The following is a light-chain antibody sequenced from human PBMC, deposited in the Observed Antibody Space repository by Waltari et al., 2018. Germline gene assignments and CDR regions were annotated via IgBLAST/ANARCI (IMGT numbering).Light chain of an antibody. CDR3: QQYGRSALWA. V-gene: IGKV3-20*01. J-gene: IGKJ1*01. Sequence: EIVLTQSPGTLSLSPGERATLSCRASQSVSSTFLAWYQHKSGQPPRLLIYGSSRRATGIPDRFSVSGSGTDFTLTISRLEPEDFAVYYCQQYGRSALWAFGQGTKVEIK. CDR1: QSVSSTF. CDR2: GSS.